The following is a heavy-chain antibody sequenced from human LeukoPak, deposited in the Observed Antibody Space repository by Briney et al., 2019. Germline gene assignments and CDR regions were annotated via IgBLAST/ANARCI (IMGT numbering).Heavy chain of an antibody. CDR3: AKDQMAHAFDI. Sequence: GGSLRLSCAASGFTFSAYAMSWVRQAPGKGLEWVSAISGSGTNTYYADSVKGRFTISRDNSKNTLYLQMNSLRAEDTAVYYCAKDQMAHAFDIWGQGTMVTVSS. CDR2: ISGSGTNT. V-gene: IGHV3-23*01. D-gene: IGHD5-24*01. CDR1: GFTFSAYA. J-gene: IGHJ3*02.